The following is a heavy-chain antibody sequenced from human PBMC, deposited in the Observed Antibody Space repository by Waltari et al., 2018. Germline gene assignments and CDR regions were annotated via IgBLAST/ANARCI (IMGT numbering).Heavy chain of an antibody. CDR3: ARDFGPVPDRSAFDI. CDR1: GLSLSDYH. D-gene: IGHD6-19*01. CDR2: SRNKGRGYTT. V-gene: IGHV3-72*01. J-gene: IGHJ3*02. Sequence: EVRLAESGGALVQPGGSLRLSCECSGLSLSDYHMEWVRQAPGQGLEWVGCSRNKGRGYTTKYVASVEGRFTISRDDSKNSLYLQMNSLTTEDTAVYYCARDFGPVPDRSAFDIWGQGTTVTV.